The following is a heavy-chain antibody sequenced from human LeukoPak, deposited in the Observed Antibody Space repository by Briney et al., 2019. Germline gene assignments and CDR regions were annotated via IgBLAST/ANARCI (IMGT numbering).Heavy chain of an antibody. CDR3: AREYCSGGSCYSEFDY. V-gene: IGHV1-69*05. CDR1: GGTFSSYA. J-gene: IGHJ4*02. CDR2: IISIFGTA. D-gene: IGHD2-15*01. Sequence: SVKVSCKASGGTFSSYAISWVRQAPGQGLEWMGGIISIFGTANYAQKFQGRVTITTDESTSTAYMELSSLRSEDTAVYYCAREYCSGGSCYSEFDYWGQGTLVTVSS.